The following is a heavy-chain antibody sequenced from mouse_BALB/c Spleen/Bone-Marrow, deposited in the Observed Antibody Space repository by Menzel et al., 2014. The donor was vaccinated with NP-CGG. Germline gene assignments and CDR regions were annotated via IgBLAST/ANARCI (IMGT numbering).Heavy chain of an antibody. V-gene: IGHV14-3*02. CDR1: GFNIKDTY. D-gene: IGHD2-4*01. J-gene: IGHJ3*01. CDR2: IDPANGNT. CDR3: ASLDDYIY. Sequence: VQLQQSGAELVKPGASVKLSCTASGFNIKDTYMHWVEQRPEQGLEWIGRIDPANGNTKYDPKFQGKATITADTSSNTAYLQLSSLTSEDTAVYYCASLDDYIYWGQGTLVTVSA.